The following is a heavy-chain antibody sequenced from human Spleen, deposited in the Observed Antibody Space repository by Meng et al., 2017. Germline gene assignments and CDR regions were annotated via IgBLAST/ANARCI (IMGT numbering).Heavy chain of an antibody. CDR2: INHSGST. D-gene: IGHD4-17*01. CDR1: GGSFSGYY. Sequence: QVQLQQWGAGLLKPSETPSLTCAVYGGSFSGYYWSWIRQPPGKGLEWIGEINHSGSTNYNPSLKSRVTISVDTSKNQFSLKLSSVTAADTAVYYCAVRLRNYFDYWGQGTLVTVSS. CDR3: AVRLRNYFDY. V-gene: IGHV4-34*01. J-gene: IGHJ4*02.